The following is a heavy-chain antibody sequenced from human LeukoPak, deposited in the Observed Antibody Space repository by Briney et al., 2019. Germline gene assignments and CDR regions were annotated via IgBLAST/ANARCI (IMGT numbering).Heavy chain of an antibody. D-gene: IGHD3-10*01. V-gene: IGHV3-7*01. J-gene: IGHJ4*02. CDR3: ATGRWYGEFAGSGFDD. CDR1: GFPFRNYW. CDR2: IKEDGSVI. Sequence: GGSLRLSCFGSGFPFRNYWMTWLPQAPGGGVEGVANIKEDGSVIYSADSVRGRFTISRDNAKNSLYLQMNGLRVEDTAVYYCATGRWYGEFAGSGFDDWGQGILVTVSS.